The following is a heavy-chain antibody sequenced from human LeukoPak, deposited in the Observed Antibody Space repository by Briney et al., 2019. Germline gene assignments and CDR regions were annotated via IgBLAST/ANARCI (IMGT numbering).Heavy chain of an antibody. Sequence: PGRSLRLSCAVSAFTFSSYGMHWVRQAPGKGLEWVAVIWYDGSNKYYADSVKGRFTISRDNSKNSLYLQMNSLRTEDTALYYCASEGVWAFVYWGQGTLVTVSS. J-gene: IGHJ4*02. CDR3: ASEGVWAFVY. D-gene: IGHD6-13*01. CDR2: IWYDGSNK. V-gene: IGHV3-33*03. CDR1: AFTFSSYG.